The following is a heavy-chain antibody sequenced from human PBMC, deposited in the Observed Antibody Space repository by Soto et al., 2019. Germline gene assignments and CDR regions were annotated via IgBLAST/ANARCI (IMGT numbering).Heavy chain of an antibody. CDR1: GGSIISGGYY. CDR2: IYYSGST. CDR3: ARDNTPHLTIFGVVSWFDP. Sequence: PSETLSLTCTVSGGSIISGGYYWSWIRQHPGKGLEWIGYIYYSGSTYYNPSLKSRVTISVDTSKNQFSLKLSSVTAADTAVYYCARDNTPHLTIFGVVSWFDPWGQGTLVTVS. J-gene: IGHJ5*02. V-gene: IGHV4-31*03. D-gene: IGHD3-3*01.